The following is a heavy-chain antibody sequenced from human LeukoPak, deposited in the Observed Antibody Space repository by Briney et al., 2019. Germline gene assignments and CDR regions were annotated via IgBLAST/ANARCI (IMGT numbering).Heavy chain of an antibody. Sequence: GESLKISCKGSGYRFNAYWIAWVRQMPGKGLEWMGIIYPDDSDTRYSPSFQGQVTISADKSVRTAYLQWSSLKASDSAMYYCARPNITSYYDSRGYDAFDVWGQGTMVTVSS. CDR2: IYPDDSDT. CDR3: ARPNITSYYDSRGYDAFDV. D-gene: IGHD3-22*01. V-gene: IGHV5-51*01. J-gene: IGHJ3*01. CDR1: GYRFNAYW.